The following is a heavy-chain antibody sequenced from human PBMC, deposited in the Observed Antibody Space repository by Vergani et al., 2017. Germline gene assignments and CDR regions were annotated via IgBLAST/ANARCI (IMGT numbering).Heavy chain of an antibody. CDR1: GFTFDDYT. J-gene: IGHJ4*02. D-gene: IGHD6-6*01. V-gene: IGHV3-43*01. Sequence: EVQLVESGGVVVQPGGSLRLSCAASGFTFDDYTMHWLRQPPGKGLEWVSLISWDGGFTYYLDSVKGRFTISRDNSKNSLYLQMNSLRTEDTAVYYCAKDIPYSSTSAPXFDYWGQGTLVTVSS. CDR3: AKDIPYSSTSAPXFDY. CDR2: ISWDGGFT.